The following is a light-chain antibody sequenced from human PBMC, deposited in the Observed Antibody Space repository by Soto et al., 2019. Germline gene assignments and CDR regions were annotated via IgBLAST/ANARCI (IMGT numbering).Light chain of an antibody. CDR3: QQYGSSPPTVT. V-gene: IGKV3-20*01. J-gene: IGKJ5*01. CDR2: GAS. CDR1: QSVTNNY. Sequence: EIVLTQSPGTLSLSPGERATLSCRASQSVTNNYVAWYQQKPGQAPSLLIYGASSRATGIPGRFSGSGSGTDFTLTISRLEPEDFAVYYCQQYGSSPPTVTFGRGTRLEIK.